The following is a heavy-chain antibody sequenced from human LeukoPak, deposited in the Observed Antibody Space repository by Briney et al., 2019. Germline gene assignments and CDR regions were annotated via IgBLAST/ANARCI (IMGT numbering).Heavy chain of an antibody. CDR3: GRGGPPFALDV. D-gene: IGHD3-10*01. CDR2: ISGDGSII. V-gene: IGHV3-74*01. Sequence: GSPRLSCVASGFTLSHYWMHWVCQAPGKGLVWVSGISGDGSIIIYADSVKGRFTISRDNTKNTLYLQMNRLRGDDTAVYYCGRGGPPFALDVWGQGTMVTVSS. CDR1: GFTLSHYW. J-gene: IGHJ6*02.